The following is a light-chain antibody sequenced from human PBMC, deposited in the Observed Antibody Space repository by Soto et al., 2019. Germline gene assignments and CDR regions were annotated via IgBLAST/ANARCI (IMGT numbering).Light chain of an antibody. CDR2: KAS. CDR1: QSISSY. J-gene: IGKJ1*01. CDR3: QHYNSYPWT. Sequence: DIQMTQSPSTLSASVGDRDTITCRASQSISSYLAWYQQKPGKAPKLLISKASNLESGVPSRFSGSGSGTEFTLTISSRQPDDFATYYCQHYNSYPWTFGQGTKVEIK. V-gene: IGKV1-5*03.